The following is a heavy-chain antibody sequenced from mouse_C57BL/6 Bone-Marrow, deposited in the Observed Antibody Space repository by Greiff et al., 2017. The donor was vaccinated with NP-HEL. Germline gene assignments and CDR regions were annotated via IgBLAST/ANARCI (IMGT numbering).Heavy chain of an antibody. CDR3: ARGLYGEFAY. D-gene: IGHD1-1*02. J-gene: IGHJ3*01. CDR2: IYPGSGNT. Sequence: QVQLQQSGPELVKPGASVKISCKASGYSFTSYYIHWVKQRPGQGLEWIGWIYPGSGNTKYNEKFKGKATLTADTSSSTAYMQRSSLTSEDSAVYYCARGLYGEFAYWGQGTLVTVSA. V-gene: IGHV1-66*01. CDR1: GYSFTSYY.